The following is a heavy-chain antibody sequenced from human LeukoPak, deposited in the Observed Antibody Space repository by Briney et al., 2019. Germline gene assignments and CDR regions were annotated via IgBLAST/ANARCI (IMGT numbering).Heavy chain of an antibody. V-gene: IGHV3-21*01. D-gene: IGHD3-16*01. CDR1: GFTFSSYS. CDR2: NSSSSSYI. J-gene: IGHJ4*02. CDR3: AKGQNRNGGALAY. Sequence: GGSLRLSCAASGFTFSSYSMNWVRQPPGKGLECVSSNSSSSSYIYYADSVKGRFTISRDNSKNTLYLQMDSLRAEDTAVYYCAKGQNRNGGALAYWGQGTLVTVSS.